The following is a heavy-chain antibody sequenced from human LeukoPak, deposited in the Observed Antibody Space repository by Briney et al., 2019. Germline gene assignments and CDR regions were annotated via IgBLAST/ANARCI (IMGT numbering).Heavy chain of an antibody. J-gene: IGHJ4*01. CDR1: GFTFSDYY. Sequence: GGSLRLSCAASGFTFSDYYMSWIRQAPGKGLEWLSYISSSGNIKYYTDSVKGRFTISRDNAKNSLYLQMNSLRPDDTALYYCSTDPRLLIYWGHGTLVTVSS. CDR3: STDPRLLIY. D-gene: IGHD2-8*01. V-gene: IGHV3-11*01. CDR2: ISSSGNIK.